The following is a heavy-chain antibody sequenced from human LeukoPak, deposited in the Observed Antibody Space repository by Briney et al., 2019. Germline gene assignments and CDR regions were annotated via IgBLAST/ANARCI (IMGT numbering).Heavy chain of an antibody. CDR3: ARLESLDIVVVPAAMNYYMDV. J-gene: IGHJ6*03. CDR1: GYSFTSYW. D-gene: IGHD2-2*03. CDR2: IYPGDSDT. V-gene: IGHV5-51*01. Sequence: GESLKISCKGSGYSFTSYWIGWVRQMPGKGLEWMGIIYPGDSDTRYSPSFQGQVTISADNSISTAYLQWSSLKASDTAMYYCARLESLDIVVVPAAMNYYMDVWGKGTTVTVSS.